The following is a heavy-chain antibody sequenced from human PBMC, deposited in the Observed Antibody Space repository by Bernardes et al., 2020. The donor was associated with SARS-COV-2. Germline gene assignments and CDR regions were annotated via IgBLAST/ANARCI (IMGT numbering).Heavy chain of an antibody. D-gene: IGHD1-26*01. J-gene: IGHJ4*02. Sequence: GGSLRLSCTASGFTFSNYGMHWVRQAPGKGLEWVAVIWYDGSNKYYRDSVRGRFTISRDNSKNTVYLQMNSLRADDTAVYYFARDVAVREDIWGQGTLVTVSS. V-gene: IGHV3-33*01. CDR3: ARDVAVREDI. CDR1: GFTFSNYG. CDR2: IWYDGSNK.